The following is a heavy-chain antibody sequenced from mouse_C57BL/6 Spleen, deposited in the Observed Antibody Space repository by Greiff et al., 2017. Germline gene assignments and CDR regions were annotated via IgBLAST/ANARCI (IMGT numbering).Heavy chain of an antibody. CDR2: IDPSDSYT. J-gene: IGHJ3*01. CDR3: ARSTTTVVAKGFAY. Sequence: QVQLQQPGAELVKPGASVKLSCKASGYTFTSYWMQWVKQRPGQGLEWIGEIDPSDSYTNYNQKFKGKATLTVDTSSSTAYMQRSSLTSEDSAVYYCARSTTTVVAKGFAYWGQGTLVTVSA. CDR1: GYTFTSYW. D-gene: IGHD1-1*01. V-gene: IGHV1-50*01.